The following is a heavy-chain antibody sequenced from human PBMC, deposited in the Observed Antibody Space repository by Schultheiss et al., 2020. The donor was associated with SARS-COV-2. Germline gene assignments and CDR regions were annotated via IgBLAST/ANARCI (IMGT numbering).Heavy chain of an antibody. CDR1: GFTFSDYY. V-gene: IGHV3-11*01. D-gene: IGHD2-8*01. CDR2: ISSSGSTI. Sequence: GGSLRLSCAASGFTFSDYYMSWIRQAPGKGLEWVSYISSSGSTIYYADSVKGQFTISRDNSKNSLYLQMNSLRTEDTALYYCAKDMNGGFNGVCQVCYYGMDVWGQGTTVTVSS. J-gene: IGHJ6*02. CDR3: AKDMNGGFNGVCQVCYYGMDV.